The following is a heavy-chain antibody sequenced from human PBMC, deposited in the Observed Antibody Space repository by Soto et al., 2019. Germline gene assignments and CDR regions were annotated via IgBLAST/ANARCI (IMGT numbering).Heavy chain of an antibody. D-gene: IGHD6-19*01. V-gene: IGHV4-34*01. Sequence: KPSETLSLTCAVYGGSFSGYYWSWIRQPPGKGLEWIGEINHSGSTNYNPSLKSRVTISVDTSKNQFSLKLSSVTAADTAVYFCSRGGRAYRSGWSYYFDYWGQGTLVTVSS. CDR1: GGSFSGYY. CDR3: SRGGRAYRSGWSYYFDY. J-gene: IGHJ4*02. CDR2: INHSGST.